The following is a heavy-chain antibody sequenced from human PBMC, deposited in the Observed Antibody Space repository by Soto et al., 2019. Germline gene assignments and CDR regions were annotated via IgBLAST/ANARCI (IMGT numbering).Heavy chain of an antibody. CDR3: ARSGGLDRDFNY. Sequence: QVQLVQSGAEVKKPGSSVKVSCKASGGTFSSDSFSWVRQAPGQGLEWMGGIIPIFDTPIYAQKFQDRVTITADEPTSTAYRQLSSLRSGDTAVYYCARSGGLDRDFNYWGQGSLVTVSS. D-gene: IGHD2-15*01. CDR1: GGTFSSDS. V-gene: IGHV1-69*12. J-gene: IGHJ4*02. CDR2: IIPIFDTP.